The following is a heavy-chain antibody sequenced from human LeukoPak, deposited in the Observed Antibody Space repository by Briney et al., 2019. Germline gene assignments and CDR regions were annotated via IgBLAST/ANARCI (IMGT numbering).Heavy chain of an antibody. CDR1: GSTFSSYA. J-gene: IGHJ4*02. CDR2: ISYDGSNK. Sequence: GGSLRLSCAASGSTFSSYAMHWVRQAPGKGLEWVAVISYDGSNKYYADSVKGRFTISRDNSKNTLYLQMNSLRAEDTAVYYCAREVVVAAKFDYWGQGTLVTVSS. V-gene: IGHV3-30*04. CDR3: AREVVVAAKFDY. D-gene: IGHD2-15*01.